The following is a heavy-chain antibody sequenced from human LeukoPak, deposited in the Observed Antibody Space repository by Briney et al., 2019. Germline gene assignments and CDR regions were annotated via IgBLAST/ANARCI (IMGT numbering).Heavy chain of an antibody. V-gene: IGHV3-48*03. CDR2: ISSSGSTI. Sequence: GGSLSPSCAASGFTFSSYEMNWVRQAPGKGLEWVSYISSSGSTIYYADSVQGRFTISRDNAKNSLYLQMNSLRAEDTTVYYCAREENYYDGSGYSHTYFAYWGKGTLVTVSS. J-gene: IGHJ4*02. CDR3: AREENYYDGSGYSHTYFAY. D-gene: IGHD3-22*01. CDR1: GFTFSSYE.